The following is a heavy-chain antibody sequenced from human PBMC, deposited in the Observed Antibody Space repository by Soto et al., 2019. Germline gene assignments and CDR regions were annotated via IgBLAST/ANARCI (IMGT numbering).Heavy chain of an antibody. CDR1: GYSFTTYW. V-gene: IGHV5-51*01. CDR3: AIYLALAGTLGGMAV. Sequence: PGESLKISCKGSGYSFTTYWIGWVRQMPGKGLEWMGIIYPGDSDTRYSPSFQGQVTILADKSISTAYLQWSSLKASDTAMYYCAIYLALAGTLGGMAVRGQGTTVTGS. CDR2: IYPGDSDT. J-gene: IGHJ6*02. D-gene: IGHD6-19*01.